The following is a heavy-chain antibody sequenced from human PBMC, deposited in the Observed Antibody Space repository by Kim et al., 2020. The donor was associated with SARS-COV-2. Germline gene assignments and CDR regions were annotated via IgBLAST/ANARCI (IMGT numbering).Heavy chain of an antibody. CDR2: IHPRGGT. V-gene: IGHV4-28*01. D-gene: IGHD1-1*01. CDR3: VKKATTYAFDF. Sequence: SETLSLTCAVSGYSLSGNDWWGWIRQPPGKGLEWIGYIHPRGGTYYNSSLKSRLTMSLDTSGNRFSLKLSSVTAVDTALYYCVKKATTYAFDFWGQGTMV. CDR1: GYSLSGNDW. J-gene: IGHJ3*01.